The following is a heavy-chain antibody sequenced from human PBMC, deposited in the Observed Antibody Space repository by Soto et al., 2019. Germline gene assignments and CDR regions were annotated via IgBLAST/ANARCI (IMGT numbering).Heavy chain of an antibody. Sequence: GGSLRLSCAASGFTFSNYGMSWVRQAPGKGLEWVSTISSGSSGTYYADSVKGRFTISRDNSKDTLYLQMNSLRAEDTAVFYCAKDDRTYYYDSGGFYVNYFDSWGQGTLVTVSS. V-gene: IGHV3-23*01. CDR1: GFTFSNYG. D-gene: IGHD3-22*01. J-gene: IGHJ4*02. CDR2: ISSGSSGT. CDR3: AKDDRTYYYDSGGFYVNYFDS.